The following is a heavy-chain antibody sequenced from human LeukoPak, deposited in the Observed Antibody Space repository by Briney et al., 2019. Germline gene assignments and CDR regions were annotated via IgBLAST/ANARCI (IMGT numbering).Heavy chain of an antibody. V-gene: IGHV1-8*03. CDR1: GYTFTSYD. CDR2: MNPNSGST. CDR3: ARAFRDGYKLSY. D-gene: IGHD5-24*01. Sequence: ASVKVSCKASGYTFTSYDINWVRQATGQGLEWMGWMNPNSGSTGYTQKFQGRVTITRNTSISTAYMELSSLRSEDTAAYYCARAFRDGYKLSYWGQGTLVTVSS. J-gene: IGHJ4*02.